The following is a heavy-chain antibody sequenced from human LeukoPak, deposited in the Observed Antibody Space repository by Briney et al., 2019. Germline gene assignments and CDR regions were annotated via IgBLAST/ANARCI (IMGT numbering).Heavy chain of an antibody. D-gene: IGHD1-26*01. CDR2: ISSSSSTI. CDR3: ARGEGVDY. Sequence: TGGSLRLSCAASGFTFSSYGMHWVRQAPGKGLEWVSYISSSSSTIYYADSVKGRFTISRDNAKNSLYLQMNNLRAEDTAVYYCARGEGVDYWGQGTLVTVSS. J-gene: IGHJ4*02. V-gene: IGHV3-48*01. CDR1: GFTFSSYG.